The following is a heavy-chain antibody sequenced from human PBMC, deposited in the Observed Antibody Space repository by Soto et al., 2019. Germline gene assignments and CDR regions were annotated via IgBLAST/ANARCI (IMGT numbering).Heavy chain of an antibody. CDR1: GDSISGFY. V-gene: IGHV4-59*08. D-gene: IGHD6-19*01. Sequence: VQLQESGPGLVKPSETLSLTCTVSGDSISGFYWSWIRQPPGKGLEWIGYIHYSGSTNYNPSLKSRVTMSIDTSRSQFSLRLRSVTAEDTAVYYCARLKQWLADWWGQGALVTVSS. CDR2: IHYSGST. CDR3: ARLKQWLADW. J-gene: IGHJ4*02.